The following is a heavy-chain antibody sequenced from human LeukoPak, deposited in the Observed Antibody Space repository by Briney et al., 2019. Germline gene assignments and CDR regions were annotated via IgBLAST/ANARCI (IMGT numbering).Heavy chain of an antibody. V-gene: IGHV3-30*18. CDR3: AKDRGYCSSASGYKPADY. J-gene: IGHJ4*02. CDR1: GFIFNNYG. CDR2: ILYDETNT. Sequence: GGSVRLSRVATGFIFNNYGMNWVGPAPGRGLEWVAVILYDETNTNYADSVKGLFTISRDNSKNTLYLQMNSLRAEDTAVYYCAKDRGYCSSASGYKPADYWGQGTLLTVSS. D-gene: IGHD2-2*01.